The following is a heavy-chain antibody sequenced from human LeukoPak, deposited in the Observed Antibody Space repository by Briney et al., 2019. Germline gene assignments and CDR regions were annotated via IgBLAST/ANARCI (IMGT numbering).Heavy chain of an antibody. CDR3: ARDWKGYTYNADAFDI. J-gene: IGHJ3*02. D-gene: IGHD1-1*01. Sequence: SETLSLTCAVYGGSFSGYYWSWIRQPPGKGLEWIGEINHSGSTNYNPSLKSRVTISVDTSKNQFSLKLSSVTAADTAVYYCARDWKGYTYNADAFDIWGQGTMVTVSS. CDR1: GGSFSGYY. V-gene: IGHV4-34*01. CDR2: INHSGST.